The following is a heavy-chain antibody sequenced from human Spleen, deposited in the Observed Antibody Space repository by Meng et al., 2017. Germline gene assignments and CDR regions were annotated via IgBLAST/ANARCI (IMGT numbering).Heavy chain of an antibody. D-gene: IGHD3-22*01. V-gene: IGHV4-34*01. Sequence: QLHIQQGCIRLWKPSETLSLTSAVYGWSFSGYYGSWIRQSPGKGLEWIGEINHSGSTNYNPSLKSRVTISVDTSKNQFSLKLSSVTAADTAVYYCARGYYDSSGYYHYWYFNLWGRGTLVTVSS. CDR2: INHSGST. CDR3: ARGYYDSSGYYHYWYFNL. J-gene: IGHJ2*01. CDR1: GWSFSGYY.